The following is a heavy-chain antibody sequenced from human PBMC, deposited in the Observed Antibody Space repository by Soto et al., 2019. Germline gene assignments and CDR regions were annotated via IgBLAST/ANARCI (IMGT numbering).Heavy chain of an antibody. J-gene: IGHJ6*02. Sequence: QITLKESGPTLVKPTQTLTLTCTFSGFSLSTSGVGVGWIRQPPGKALEWLALIYWNDDKRYSPSLKSRLTITKDTSKNQVVLTMTNMDPVDTATYYCARDHRYWDYYGMDVWGQGTTVTVSS. D-gene: IGHD2-8*02. CDR2: IYWNDDK. V-gene: IGHV2-5*01. CDR1: GFSLSTSGVG. CDR3: ARDHRYWDYYGMDV.